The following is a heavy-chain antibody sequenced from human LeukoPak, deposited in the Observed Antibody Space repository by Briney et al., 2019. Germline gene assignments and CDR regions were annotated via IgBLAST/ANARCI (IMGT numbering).Heavy chain of an antibody. D-gene: IGHD3-10*01. Sequence: GGSLRLSCAASGFTFSSYAMHWVRQAPGKGLEYVSAISSNGGSTYYANSVKGRFTISRDNSKNTLYLQMGSLRAEDMAVYYCASLGDVDYWGQGTLVTVSS. CDR3: ASLGDVDY. CDR2: ISSNGGST. CDR1: GFTFSSYA. V-gene: IGHV3-64*01. J-gene: IGHJ4*02.